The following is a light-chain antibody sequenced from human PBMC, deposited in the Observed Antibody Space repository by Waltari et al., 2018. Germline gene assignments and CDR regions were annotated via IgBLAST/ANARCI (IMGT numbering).Light chain of an antibody. CDR2: ANN. CDR3: QSYDSSLTLYV. V-gene: IGLV1-40*01. Sequence: QSVLTQPPSVSGAPGQTVTISCTGTSSTIGARPDVEGYQQLPGTAPKLLIYANNNRPSGVPDRFSGSKSGTSASLAITGLQAEDEAEYYCQSYDSSLTLYVFGTGTKVTVL. CDR1: SSTIGARPD. J-gene: IGLJ1*01.